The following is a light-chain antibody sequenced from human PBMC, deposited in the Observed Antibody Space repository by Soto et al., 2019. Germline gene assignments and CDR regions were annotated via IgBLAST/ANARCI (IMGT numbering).Light chain of an antibody. CDR1: QSVSSSY. CDR3: QQYGSSPFT. V-gene: IGKV3-20*01. CDR2: GAS. Sequence: EIVLTQSPGTLSLSPGERATLSCRASQSVSSSYLAWYQQKPGQAPRLLIYGASSRATGIPDRFSGSGSGTDFRLNISRLEPEDFAVYYCQQYGSSPFTFGGGTKVEIK. J-gene: IGKJ4*01.